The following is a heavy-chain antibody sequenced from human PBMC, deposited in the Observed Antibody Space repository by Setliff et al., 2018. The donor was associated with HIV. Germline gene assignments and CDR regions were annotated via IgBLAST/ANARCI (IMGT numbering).Heavy chain of an antibody. Sequence: PGGSLRLSCAASGFTFSSYEMNWVRQAPGKGLEWVSYISSSGGTIYYADSVKGRFTISRDNSKNTLFLQMNSLRGEDTAVYYCAREGSYGIDCWGQGTLVTVS. CDR3: AREGSYGIDC. J-gene: IGHJ4*02. CDR1: GFTFSSYE. V-gene: IGHV3-48*03. D-gene: IGHD4-17*01. CDR2: ISSSGGTI.